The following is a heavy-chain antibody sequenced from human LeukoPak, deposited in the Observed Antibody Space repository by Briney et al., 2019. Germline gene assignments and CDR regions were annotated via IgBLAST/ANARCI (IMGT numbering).Heavy chain of an antibody. J-gene: IGHJ5*02. CDR1: GGSFSGYY. CDR2: INHSGST. V-gene: IGHV4-34*01. CDR3: ARRSRWFDP. Sequence: SETLSLTCTLYGGSFSGYYWSWIRHPPGKGLEWIGEINHSGSTNYNPPLKSRVTISVDTSKNQFSLKLSSVTAADTAVYYCARRSRWFDPWGQGTLVTVSS.